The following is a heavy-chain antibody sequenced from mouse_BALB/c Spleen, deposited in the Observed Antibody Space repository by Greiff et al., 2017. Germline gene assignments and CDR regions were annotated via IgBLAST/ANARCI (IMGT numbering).Heavy chain of an antibody. CDR3: ASDRYGAWFAY. Sequence: EVKLLESGPGLVKPSQSLSLTCSVTGYSITSGYYWNWIRQFPGNKLEWMGYISYDGSNNYNPSLKNRISITRDTSKNQFFLKLNSVTTEDTATYYCASDRYGAWFAYWGQGTLVTVSA. J-gene: IGHJ3*01. CDR2: ISYDGSN. CDR1: GYSITSGYY. V-gene: IGHV3-6*02. D-gene: IGHD2-14*01.